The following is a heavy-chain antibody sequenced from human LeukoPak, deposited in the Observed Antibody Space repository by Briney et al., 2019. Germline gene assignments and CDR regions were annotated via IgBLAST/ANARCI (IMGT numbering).Heavy chain of an antibody. CDR1: GFTFSSYS. CDR2: ISSSSSYI. J-gene: IGHJ4*02. CDR3: ARDGASYYYGSGSFDY. D-gene: IGHD3-10*01. Sequence: GGSLRLSCAASGFTFSSYSMNWVCQAPGKGLEWVSSISSSSSYIYYADSVKGRFTISRDNAKNSLYLQMNSLRAEDTAVYYCARDGASYYYGSGSFDYWGQGTLVTVSS. V-gene: IGHV3-21*01.